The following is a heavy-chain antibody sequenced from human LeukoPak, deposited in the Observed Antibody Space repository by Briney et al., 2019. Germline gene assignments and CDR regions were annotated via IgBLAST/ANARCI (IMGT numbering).Heavy chain of an antibody. V-gene: IGHV1-46*01. CDR1: GYTFTTYG. Sequence: ASVKVSCKASGYTFTTYGMNWVRQAPGQGLEWMGIINPSGGSTSYAQKFQGRVTMTRDMSTSTVYMELSSLRPEDTAVYYCARDLKKNWFDPWGQGTLVTVSS. J-gene: IGHJ5*02. CDR3: ARDLKKNWFDP. CDR2: INPSGGST.